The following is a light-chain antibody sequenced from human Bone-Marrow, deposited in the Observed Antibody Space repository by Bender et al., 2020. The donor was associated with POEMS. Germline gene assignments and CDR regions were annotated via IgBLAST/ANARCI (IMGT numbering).Light chain of an antibody. CDR3: CSYTSSSTFWV. Sequence: QSALTQPASMSASPGQSITISCTGTSSDIGGYDYVSWYQQHPGKTPKVVIYDVTRRPSGVSHRFSGSKSGNTASLTISGLQAEDEADYYCCSYTSSSTFWVFGGGTKLTVL. CDR2: DVT. CDR1: SSDIGGYDY. V-gene: IGLV2-14*01. J-gene: IGLJ3*02.